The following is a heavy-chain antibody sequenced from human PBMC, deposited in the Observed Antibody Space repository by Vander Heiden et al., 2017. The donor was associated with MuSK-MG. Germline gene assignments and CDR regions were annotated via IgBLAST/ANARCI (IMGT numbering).Heavy chain of an antibody. J-gene: IGHJ5*02. V-gene: IGHV4-59*01. CDR3: ARVGVVTARGWFDP. D-gene: IGHD2-21*02. Sequence: QVQLQASAPALVKPSETLSLTCTVPGGPISSYYWSWIRQPPGKGLEWIGYIYYSGSTNYNPSLKSRVTISVDTSKNQFSLKLSSVTAADTAVYYCARVGVVTARGWFDPWGQGTLVTVSS. CDR2: IYYSGST. CDR1: GGPISSYY.